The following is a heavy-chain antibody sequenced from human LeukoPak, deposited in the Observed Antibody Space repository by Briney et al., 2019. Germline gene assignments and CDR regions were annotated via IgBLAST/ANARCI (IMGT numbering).Heavy chain of an antibody. CDR1: GYSFTSYW. D-gene: IGHD2-15*01. V-gene: IGHV5-51*01. Sequence: GESLKISCKGSGYSFTSYWIGWVRQMPGKGLEWMGIIYPGDSDTRYSPSFQGQVTISADKSISTAYLQSSSLKASDTAIYYCARSLGYCSGGSCYSSWFDPWGQGTLVTVSS. CDR2: IYPGDSDT. CDR3: ARSLGYCSGGSCYSSWFDP. J-gene: IGHJ5*02.